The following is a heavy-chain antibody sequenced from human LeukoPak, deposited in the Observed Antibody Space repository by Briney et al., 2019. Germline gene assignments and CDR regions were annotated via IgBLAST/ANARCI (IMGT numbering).Heavy chain of an antibody. CDR3: AREATMVRGANYYYYGMDV. V-gene: IGHV3-21*01. Sequence: GGSLRLSCAASGFTFSSYSMNWVRQAPGKGLEWVSSISSSSSYIYYADSVKGRFTISRDNAKNPLYLQMNSLRAEDTAVYYCAREATMVRGANYYYYGMDVWGQGTTVTVSS. J-gene: IGHJ6*02. D-gene: IGHD3-10*01. CDR2: ISSSSSYI. CDR1: GFTFSSYS.